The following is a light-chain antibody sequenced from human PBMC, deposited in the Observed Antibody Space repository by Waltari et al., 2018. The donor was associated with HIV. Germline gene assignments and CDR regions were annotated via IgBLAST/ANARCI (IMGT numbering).Light chain of an antibody. CDR2: EYS. J-gene: IGLJ2*01. Sequence: SYELTQPPPVSVSPGQAARITCSGDALPNKYAYWYQQKSGQAPLLVIYEYSERPSWSPERFSGSSSATMATLTISGGQVEDEADYYCYSTDSSGYPLFGGGTKLTVL. CDR1: ALPNKY. CDR3: YSTDSSGYPL. V-gene: IGLV3-10*01.